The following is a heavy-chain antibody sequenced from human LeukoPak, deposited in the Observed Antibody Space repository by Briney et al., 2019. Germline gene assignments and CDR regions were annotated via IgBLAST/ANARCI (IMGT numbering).Heavy chain of an antibody. CDR3: ARAKGYSSNNWFDP. Sequence: TGGSLRLSCAASGFTFSSYSMNWVRQAPGKGLEWVSSISSSSSYIYYADSVKGRFTISRDNAKNSLYLQMNSLGAEDTAVYYCARAKGYSSNNWFDPWGQGTLVTVSS. CDR2: ISSSSSYI. J-gene: IGHJ5*02. V-gene: IGHV3-21*01. D-gene: IGHD6-19*01. CDR1: GFTFSSYS.